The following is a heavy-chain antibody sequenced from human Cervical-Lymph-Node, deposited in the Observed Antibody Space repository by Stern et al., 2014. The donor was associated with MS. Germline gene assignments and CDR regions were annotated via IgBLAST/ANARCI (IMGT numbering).Heavy chain of an antibody. D-gene: IGHD5-24*01. CDR2: IHNSGTT. CDR1: GGSISSGEYY. V-gene: IGHV4-30-4*01. J-gene: IGHJ4*02. Sequence: QVQLVESGPGLVKPSQTLSLTCTVTGGSISSGEYYWSWIRPSPGKGLEWIGYIHNSGTTYYNPSLKSRVTISVDTSKNQFSLKLRSVTAADTAVYYCSRDADGYSLVFGYWGRGTLVTVSS. CDR3: SRDADGYSLVFGY.